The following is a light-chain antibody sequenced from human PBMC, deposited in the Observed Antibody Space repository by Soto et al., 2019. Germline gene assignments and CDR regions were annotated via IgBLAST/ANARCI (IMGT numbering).Light chain of an antibody. CDR3: QQYYSTIT. Sequence: DLSIPQSHDAPAPCLGARTTVNFKYRQSHLYRSNNKNYLAWYQQKPGQPPQLLFYWASTRESGVPDRFSGSGSGTDFTLTISSLQAEDVAFYYCQQYYSTITFGQGTRLEIK. V-gene: IGKV4-1*01. CDR2: WAS. CDR1: QSHLYRSNNKNY. J-gene: IGKJ5*01.